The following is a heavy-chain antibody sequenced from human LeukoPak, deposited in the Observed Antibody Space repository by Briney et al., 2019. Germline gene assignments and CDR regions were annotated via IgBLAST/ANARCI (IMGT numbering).Heavy chain of an antibody. CDR3: ASETNYYGMDV. CDR1: GFTFSSYD. V-gene: IGHV3-13*01. J-gene: IGHJ6*02. Sequence: GGSLRLSCAASGFTFSSYDMHWVRQATGKGLEWVSAIGTAGDTYYPGSVKGRFTISRENDKNSLYLQMNSLRAGDTAVYYCASETNYYGMDVWGQGTTVTVSS. CDR2: IGTAGDT.